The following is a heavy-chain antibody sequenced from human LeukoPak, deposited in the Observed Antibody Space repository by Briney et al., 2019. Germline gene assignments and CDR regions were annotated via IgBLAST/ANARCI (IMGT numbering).Heavy chain of an antibody. CDR3: ARSARLMKGVVEVTALDD. D-gene: IGHD3-3*01. CDR2: LSSSGSAF. J-gene: IGHJ4*02. V-gene: IGHV3-48*03. Sequence: PGGSLRLSCAASGFTFSSYEMNWVRQAPGKGLEWIAYLSSSGSAFSYADSVKGRFTIARDNAKNSVYLEMNSLRADDTADYYCARSARLMKGVVEVTALDDWGQGTLVTVSS. CDR1: GFTFSSYE.